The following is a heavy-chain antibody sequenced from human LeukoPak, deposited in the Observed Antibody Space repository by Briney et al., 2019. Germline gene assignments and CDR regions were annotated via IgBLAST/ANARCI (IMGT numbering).Heavy chain of an antibody. CDR2: ISAYNGNT. J-gene: IGHJ6*02. Sequence: ASVKVSCKASGYTFTSYGISWVRQAPGQGLEWVGWISAYNGNTNYAQKLQGRVTMTTDTSTSTAYMELRSLRSDDTAVYYCARDVYWGAGTGPYYYGMDVWGQGTTVTVSS. V-gene: IGHV1-18*01. D-gene: IGHD6-13*01. CDR1: GYTFTSYG. CDR3: ARDVYWGAGTGPYYYGMDV.